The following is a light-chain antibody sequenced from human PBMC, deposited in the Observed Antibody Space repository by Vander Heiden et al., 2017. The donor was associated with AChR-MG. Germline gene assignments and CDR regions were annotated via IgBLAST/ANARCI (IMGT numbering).Light chain of an antibody. CDR1: RLGDEY. Sequence: SYEVTQPPSVSVSPGQTANITCSGDRLGDEYVSWYQQRPGQSPVLVIYQDTERPSGIPERFSGSNSGNTATLTISGTQAMDEADYYCQAWDSSTASYVFGTGTKVTVL. CDR3: QAWDSSTASYV. V-gene: IGLV3-1*01. CDR2: QDT. J-gene: IGLJ1*01.